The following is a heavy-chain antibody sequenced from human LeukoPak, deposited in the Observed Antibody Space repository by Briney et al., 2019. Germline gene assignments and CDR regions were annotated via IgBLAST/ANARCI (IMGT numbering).Heavy chain of an antibody. CDR2: ISYDGGEK. D-gene: IGHD3-22*01. CDR1: GFTFSSYP. Sequence: GGSLRLSCEASGFTFSSYPMHWVRQAPGKGLEWVAVISYDGGEKHYADPVKGRFTISRDNSKNTLYLQMNSLRAEDTAVYYCAREGSSGYYPYWGQGILVTVSS. CDR3: AREGSSGYYPY. V-gene: IGHV3-30-3*01. J-gene: IGHJ4*02.